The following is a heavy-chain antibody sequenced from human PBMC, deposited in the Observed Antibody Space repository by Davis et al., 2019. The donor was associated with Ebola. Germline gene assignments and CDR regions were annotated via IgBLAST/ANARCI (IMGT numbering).Heavy chain of an antibody. J-gene: IGHJ4*02. Sequence: GESLKISCAASGFTFSGSAMHWVRQASGKGLEWVGRIRSKANSYATAYAASVKGRFTISRDDSKNTAYLQMNSLKTEDTAVYYCTTQRHGSDDYWAREPWSPSPQ. D-gene: IGHD3-10*01. V-gene: IGHV3-73*01. CDR1: GFTFSGSA. CDR2: IRSKANSYAT. CDR3: TTQRHGSDDY.